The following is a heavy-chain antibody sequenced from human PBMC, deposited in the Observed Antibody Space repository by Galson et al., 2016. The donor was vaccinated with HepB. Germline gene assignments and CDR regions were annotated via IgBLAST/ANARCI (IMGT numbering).Heavy chain of an antibody. D-gene: IGHD1-26*01. CDR1: GSTLISHA. V-gene: IGHV3-64*02. CDR2: INSHGDIT. CDR3: ARGRGGSYWDGLDV. Sequence: SLRLSCAASGSTLISHAMHWVRQAPGKGLEYVSAINSHGDITYYVDSAKGRFSISRDNSKNVLYLQMGSLRPEDMAVYYCARGRGGSYWDGLDVWGQGTTVTVSS. J-gene: IGHJ6*02.